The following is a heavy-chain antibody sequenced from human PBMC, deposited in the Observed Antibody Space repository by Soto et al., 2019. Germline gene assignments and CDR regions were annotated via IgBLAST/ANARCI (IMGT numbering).Heavy chain of an antibody. CDR2: ISDSDNAT. J-gene: IGHJ4*02. CDR3: AKGVSSSAWSASDS. Sequence: EVQLLESGGGLVQPGGSLRTSCAASGFTFTNYAMTWVRQAPGKGLEWVSVISDSDNATYYADSVKGRFTVSRDNSKNTLYLQFNSLRAEDTAVYYCAKGVSSSAWSASDSWGQGTLVTVSS. V-gene: IGHV3-23*01. CDR1: GFTFTNYA. D-gene: IGHD6-19*01.